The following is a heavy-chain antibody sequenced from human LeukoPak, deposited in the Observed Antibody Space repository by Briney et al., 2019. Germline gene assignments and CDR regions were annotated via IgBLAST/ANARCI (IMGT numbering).Heavy chain of an antibody. Sequence: SETLSLTCSVSGGSISSYYWSWIPQPAGKQPEWIGRMYTSGGTYYNPSLKSRVTMSADTSKNQFSLKLTSVTAADTSVYYCAREGGPGGDYGSIDSWGQGTLVTVSS. D-gene: IGHD4-17*01. CDR2: MYTSGGT. CDR3: AREGGPGGDYGSIDS. J-gene: IGHJ4*02. V-gene: IGHV4-4*07. CDR1: GGSISSYY.